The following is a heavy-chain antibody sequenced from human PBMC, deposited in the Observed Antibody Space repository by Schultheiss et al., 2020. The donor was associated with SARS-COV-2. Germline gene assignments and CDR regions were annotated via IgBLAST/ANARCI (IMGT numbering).Heavy chain of an antibody. Sequence: SETLSLTCTVSGGSISSYYWGWIRQPPGKGLEWIGEINHSGSTNYNPSLKSRVTISVDTSKNQFSLKLSSVTAADTAVYYCAREESDYYMSVWGKGTTVTVSS. CDR1: GGSISSYY. V-gene: IGHV4-59*01. CDR3: AREESDYYMSV. CDR2: INHSGST. J-gene: IGHJ6*03.